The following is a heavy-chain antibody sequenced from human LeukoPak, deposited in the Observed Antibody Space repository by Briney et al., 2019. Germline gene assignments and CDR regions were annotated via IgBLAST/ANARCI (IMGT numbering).Heavy chain of an antibody. J-gene: IGHJ5*02. CDR1: GYTFTGYY. D-gene: IGHD3-3*01. V-gene: IGHV1-2*06. Sequence: ASVKVSCKASGYTFTGYYMHWVRQAPGQGFEWMGRINPNSGGTNYAQKFQGRVTMTRDTSISTAYMELSRLRSDDTAVYYCARVYYDFWSGYYLSDNWFDPWGQGTLVTVPS. CDR2: INPNSGGT. CDR3: ARVYYDFWSGYYLSDNWFDP.